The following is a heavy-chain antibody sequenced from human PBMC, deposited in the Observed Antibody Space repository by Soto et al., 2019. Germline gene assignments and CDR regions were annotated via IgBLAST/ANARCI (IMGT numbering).Heavy chain of an antibody. D-gene: IGHD6-13*01. CDR3: ARRGYGSRWPNVYMDV. V-gene: IGHV3-64*01. J-gene: IGHJ6*03. CDR2: ISNNGAHT. Sequence: EAQLVESGGGLVQPGGSLRLSCAASGFTFSNYEMHWVRQAPGKGLEYVSGISNNGAHTDYAKSVKGRFTISRDNSEKSQYLQMGILRAEDMALYYCARRGYGSRWPNVYMDVWGKGTTVTVSS. CDR1: GFTFSNYE.